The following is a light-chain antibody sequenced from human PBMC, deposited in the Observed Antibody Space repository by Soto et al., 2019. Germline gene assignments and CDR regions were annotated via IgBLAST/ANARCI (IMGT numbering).Light chain of an antibody. CDR1: SXDVGGYNY. CDR3: SSYTSGTSYV. CDR2: EVS. J-gene: IGLJ1*01. V-gene: IGLV2-14*01. Sequence: QSVLTQPASVSRSPGQSSTISCTGTSXDVGGYNYVSWYQHHPGKAPKIMVFEVSNRPSGVSNRFSGSKSGNTASLTISGLQPEDEADYYCSSYTSGTSYVFGTGTKVTVL.